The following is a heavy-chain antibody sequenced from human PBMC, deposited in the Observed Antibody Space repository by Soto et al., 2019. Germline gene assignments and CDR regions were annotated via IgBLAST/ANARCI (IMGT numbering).Heavy chain of an antibody. V-gene: IGHV3-7*01. CDR2: IKQDGSEK. Sequence: PGGSLRLSCAASGFTLSSYWMSWVRQAPGKGLEWVANIKQDGSEKYYVDSVKGRFTISRDNAKNSLYLQMNSLRAEDTAVYYCARGLGYNWNYRYFDYWGQGTLVTVSS. D-gene: IGHD1-7*01. J-gene: IGHJ4*02. CDR1: GFTLSSYW. CDR3: ARGLGYNWNYRYFDY.